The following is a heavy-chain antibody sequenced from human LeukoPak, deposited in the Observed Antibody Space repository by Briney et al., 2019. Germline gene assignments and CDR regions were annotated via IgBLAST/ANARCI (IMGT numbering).Heavy chain of an antibody. CDR3: ARDTPTSGYHLDS. CDR1: GFTLRGYG. V-gene: IGHV3-30*02. D-gene: IGHD3-9*01. CDR2: IRYDGSDK. J-gene: IGHJ4*02. Sequence: GGSLRLSCAASGFTLRGYGMHWVRQAPGKGLEWVAFIRYDGSDKSYADSVKGRFTISRDNSENTLYLQINSLRVEDTAVYYCARDTPTSGYHLDSWGQGTLVTVSS.